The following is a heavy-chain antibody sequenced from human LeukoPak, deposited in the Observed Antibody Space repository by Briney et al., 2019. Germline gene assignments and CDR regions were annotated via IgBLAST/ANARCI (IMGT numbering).Heavy chain of an antibody. J-gene: IGHJ4*02. CDR3: VRANYFDY. Sequence: SETLCLTCAASGGTISGYYWSWMRQPPGKGLEWIGDIYHSGSTNYKPSLKSRVTISVGTSKNQFSLKLRSMTAADTALYYCVRANYFDYWGQGTLVTVSS. V-gene: IGHV4-59*01. CDR2: IYHSGST. CDR1: GGTISGYY.